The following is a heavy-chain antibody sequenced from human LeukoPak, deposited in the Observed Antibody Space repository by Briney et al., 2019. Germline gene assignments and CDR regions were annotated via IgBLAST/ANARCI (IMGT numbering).Heavy chain of an antibody. CDR3: AKGGYGSGSSYTSHFDY. D-gene: IGHD3-10*01. V-gene: IGHV3-23*01. J-gene: IGHJ4*02. Sequence: GGSLRLSCAASGFTFSSYGMSWVRQAPGKGLEWVSAISGSGGSTYYADSVKGRFTISRDNSKNTLYLQMNSLRAEDTAVYYCAKGGYGSGSSYTSHFDYWGQGTLVTVSS. CDR1: GFTFSSYG. CDR2: ISGSGGST.